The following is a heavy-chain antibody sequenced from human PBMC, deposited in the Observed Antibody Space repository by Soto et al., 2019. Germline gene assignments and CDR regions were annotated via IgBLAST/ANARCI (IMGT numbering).Heavy chain of an antibody. V-gene: IGHV1-8*01. J-gene: IGHJ4*02. Sequence: ASVKVSCKASGYTFTSYDINWVRQATGQGLEWMGWMNPNSGNTGYAQKFQGRVTMTKNTSIDTAYMELSSLRSEDTAVYYCATDRLRFLEWLLYPRFDYWGQGTLVTVSS. D-gene: IGHD3-3*01. CDR3: ATDRLRFLEWLLYPRFDY. CDR2: MNPNSGNT. CDR1: GYTFTSYD.